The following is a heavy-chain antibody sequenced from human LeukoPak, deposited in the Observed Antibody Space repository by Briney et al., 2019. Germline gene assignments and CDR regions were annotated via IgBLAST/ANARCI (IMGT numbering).Heavy chain of an antibody. CDR1: GFTFSSYA. CDR2: ITSGGNT. V-gene: IGHV3-23*01. CDR3: ARETQLVY. Sequence: GGSLRLSCAASGFTFSSYAMSWVRQAPGKGLEWVSTITSGGNTFYADSVKGRLTISRDNSKNTLNLQMNTLRAEDTAVYYCARETQLVYWGQGTLVTVS. J-gene: IGHJ4*02.